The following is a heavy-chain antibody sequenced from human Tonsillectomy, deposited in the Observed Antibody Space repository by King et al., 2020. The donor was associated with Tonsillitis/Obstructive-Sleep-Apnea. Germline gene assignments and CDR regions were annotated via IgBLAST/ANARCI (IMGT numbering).Heavy chain of an antibody. CDR2: IIPILNIA. CDR1: GGTFSSYA. CDR3: ARGPAMASDTSSYYLDV. J-gene: IGHJ6*03. Sequence: QLVQSGAEVKKPGSSVKVSCKASGGTFSSYAISWVRQAPGQGLEWMGRIIPILNIANYAQEFQGRVTITADKSTNTVYMELSGLRSEDTAVYYCARGPAMASDTSSYYLDVWGKGTTVAVSS. V-gene: IGHV1-69*09. D-gene: IGHD5-18*01.